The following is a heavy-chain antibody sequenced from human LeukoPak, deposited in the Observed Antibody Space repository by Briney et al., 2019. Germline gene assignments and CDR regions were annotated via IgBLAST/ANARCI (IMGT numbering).Heavy chain of an antibody. V-gene: IGHV3-30-3*01. CDR2: ISYDGSNK. D-gene: IGHD6-19*01. CDR1: GFTFSKCA. CDR3: ARGIAVAGPFDY. Sequence: PGKSLRLTCAASGFTFSKCAMHWVRQAPGKGLEWVAFISYDGSNKYYADSVKGRFTISRDNSKNTLCLQMNSLRAEGTAVYYCARGIAVAGPFDYWGQGTLVTVSS. J-gene: IGHJ4*02.